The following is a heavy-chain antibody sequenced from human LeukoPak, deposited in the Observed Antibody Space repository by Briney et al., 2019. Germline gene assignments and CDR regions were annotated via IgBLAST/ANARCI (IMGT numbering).Heavy chain of an antibody. CDR2: ISGSGCST. V-gene: IGHV3-23*01. D-gene: IGHD2-2*01. CDR3: AKPDCSSTSCHTFDY. Sequence: GGSLRLSCAASGFTFSSYAMSWVRQAPGKGLEWVSAISGSGCSTYYADSVKGRFTISRDNSKNTLYLQMNSLRAEDTAVYYCAKPDCSSTSCHTFDYWGQGTLVTVSS. J-gene: IGHJ4*02. CDR1: GFTFSSYA.